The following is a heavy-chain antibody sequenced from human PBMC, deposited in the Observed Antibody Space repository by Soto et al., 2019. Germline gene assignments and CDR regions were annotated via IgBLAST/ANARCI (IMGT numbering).Heavy chain of an antibody. CDR3: ARDRGRFGELLDWFDP. Sequence: GGSLRLSCAASGFTFSSYGMHWVRQAPGKGLEWVAVIWYDGSNKYYADSVKGRFTISRDNSKNTLYLQMNSLRAEDTAVYYCARDRGRFGELLDWFDPWGQGTLVTVSS. D-gene: IGHD3-10*01. CDR2: IWYDGSNK. CDR1: GFTFSSYG. J-gene: IGHJ5*02. V-gene: IGHV3-33*01.